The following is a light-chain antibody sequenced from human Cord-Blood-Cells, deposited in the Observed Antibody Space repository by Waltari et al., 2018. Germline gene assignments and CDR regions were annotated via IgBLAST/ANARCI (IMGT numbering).Light chain of an antibody. J-gene: IGKJ2*01. Sequence: DIVMTLFPDSLAVSLGDRATINCKTSQSVLYSSNNKNYLAWYQQKPGQPPKLLIYWASTRESGVPDRFSGSGSGTDFTLTISSLQAEDVAVYYCQQYYSTPYTFGQGTKLEIK. CDR1: QSVLYSSNNKNY. CDR2: WAS. V-gene: IGKV4-1*01. CDR3: QQYYSTPYT.